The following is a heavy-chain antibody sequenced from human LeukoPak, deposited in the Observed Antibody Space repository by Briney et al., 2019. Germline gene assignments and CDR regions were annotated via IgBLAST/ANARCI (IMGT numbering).Heavy chain of an antibody. D-gene: IGHD3-3*01. CDR3: ARDRRTYFSFDY. CDR2: IYYSGST. J-gene: IGHJ4*02. V-gene: IGHV4-38-2*02. CDR1: NYSISSTYY. Sequence: SETLSLTCAVSNYSISSTYYWGWIRQPPGKGLEWIGSIYYSGSTYYNPSLKSRVTISVDTSKNQFSLKLSSVTAADTAVYYCARDRRTYFSFDYWGQGTLVTVSS.